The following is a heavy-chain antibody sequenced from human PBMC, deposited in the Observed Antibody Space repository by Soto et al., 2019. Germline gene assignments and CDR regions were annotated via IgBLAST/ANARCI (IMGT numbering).Heavy chain of an antibody. CDR1: GYTFTGYY. Sequence: ASVKVSCKASGYTFTGYYMHWVRQAPGQGLEWMGWINPNSGGTNYAQKFQGWVTMTRDTSISTAYMELSRLRSDDTAVYYCARERYSWDYYGMDVRGQGTTVTVSS. D-gene: IGHD1-1*01. J-gene: IGHJ6*02. V-gene: IGHV1-2*04. CDR2: INPNSGGT. CDR3: ARERYSWDYYGMDV.